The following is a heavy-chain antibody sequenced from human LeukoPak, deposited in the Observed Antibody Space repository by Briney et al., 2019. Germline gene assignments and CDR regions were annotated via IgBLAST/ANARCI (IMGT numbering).Heavy chain of an antibody. J-gene: IGHJ4*02. CDR2: INHSGST. Sequence: SETLSLTCAVYGGSFSGYYWSWIRQPPGKGLEWIGEINHSGSTNYNPSLKSRVTISVDKSKNQFSLKLSSVTAADTAVYYCARVDKVVWFGEGAFDYWGQGTLVTVSS. D-gene: IGHD3-10*01. CDR1: GGSFSGYY. CDR3: ARVDKVVWFGEGAFDY. V-gene: IGHV4-34*01.